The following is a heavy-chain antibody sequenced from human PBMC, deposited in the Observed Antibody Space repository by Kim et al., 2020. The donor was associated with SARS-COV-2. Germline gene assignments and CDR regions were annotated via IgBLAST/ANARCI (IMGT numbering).Heavy chain of an antibody. V-gene: IGHV1-69*13. Sequence: SVKVSCKASGGTFSSYAISWVRQAPGQGLEWMGGIIPIFGTANYAQKFQGRVTITADESTSTAYMELSSLRSEDTAVYYCEVEAAAGSDAGVSWFDPWGQGTLVTVSS. J-gene: IGHJ5*02. CDR1: GGTFSSYA. CDR2: IIPIFGTA. CDR3: EVEAAAGSDAGVSWFDP. D-gene: IGHD6-13*01.